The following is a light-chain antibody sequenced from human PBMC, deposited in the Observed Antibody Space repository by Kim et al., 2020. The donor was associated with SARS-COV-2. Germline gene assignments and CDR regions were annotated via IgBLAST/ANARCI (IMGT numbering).Light chain of an antibody. Sequence: SPGESVTLSCRASQSVSSNYLAWYQQKPGQAPRLLIYGASSRATGIPDRFSGSGSGTDFTLTISRLEPDDFAVYYCQQYGSSPRTFGQGTKVDIK. CDR1: QSVSSNY. CDR3: QQYGSSPRT. CDR2: GAS. V-gene: IGKV3-20*01. J-gene: IGKJ1*01.